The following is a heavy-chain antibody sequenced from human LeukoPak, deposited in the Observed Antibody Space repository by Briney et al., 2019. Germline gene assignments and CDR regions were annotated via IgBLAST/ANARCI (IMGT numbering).Heavy chain of an antibody. J-gene: IGHJ6*02. CDR3: ARGVVPAATYYYYYYYGMDV. Sequence: SETLSLTCTVSGGSISSYYWSWIRQPAGKGLEWIGRIYTSGSTNYNPSLKSRVTMSVDTPKNQFSLKLSSVTAADTAVYYCARGVVPAATYYYYYYYGMDVWGQGTTVTVSS. CDR1: GGSISSYY. D-gene: IGHD2-2*01. CDR2: IYTSGST. V-gene: IGHV4-4*07.